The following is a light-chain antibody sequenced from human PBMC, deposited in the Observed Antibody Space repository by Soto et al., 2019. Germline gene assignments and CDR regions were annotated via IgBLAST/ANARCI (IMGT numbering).Light chain of an antibody. CDR3: QQRSNWPLT. CDR1: QSVSSY. V-gene: IGKV3-11*01. Sequence: EIVLTQSPATLCLSPGERATLSCRASQSVSSYLAWYQQKPGQAPRLLIYDASNRATGIPARFSGSGSGTDFTLTISSLEPEVFSVYYCQQRSNWPLTFGGGPKADIK. J-gene: IGKJ4*01. CDR2: DAS.